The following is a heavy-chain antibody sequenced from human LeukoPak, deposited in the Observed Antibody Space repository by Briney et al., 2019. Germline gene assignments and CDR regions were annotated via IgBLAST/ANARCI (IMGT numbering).Heavy chain of an antibody. CDR1: GYTFTSYY. CDR2: INPSGGST. CDR3: ARDSMVRGVIYYYYGMDV. J-gene: IGHJ6*02. V-gene: IGHV1-46*01. Sequence: ASVKVSCKASGYTFTSYYMHWVRQAPGQGLEWMGIINPSGGSTSYAQKFQGRVTMTRNTSTSTVYMELRSLRSDDTAVYYCARDSMVRGVIYYYYGMDVWGQGTTVTVSS. D-gene: IGHD3-10*01.